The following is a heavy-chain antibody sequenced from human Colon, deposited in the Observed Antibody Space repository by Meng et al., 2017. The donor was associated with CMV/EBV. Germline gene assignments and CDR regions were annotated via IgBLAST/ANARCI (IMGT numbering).Heavy chain of an antibody. Sequence: GESLKISCAASGFSFSNYEVNWVRQAPGKGLEWVAYISRSGDIIYYADSVKGRFTVSRDNANNSLFVQMNSLRGEDTGVYYCARIMFCSDISCYSHYGMDVWGQGTTVTVSS. CDR2: ISRSGDII. V-gene: IGHV3-48*03. CDR3: ARIMFCSDISCYSHYGMDV. J-gene: IGHJ6*02. CDR1: GFSFSNYE. D-gene: IGHD2-2*02.